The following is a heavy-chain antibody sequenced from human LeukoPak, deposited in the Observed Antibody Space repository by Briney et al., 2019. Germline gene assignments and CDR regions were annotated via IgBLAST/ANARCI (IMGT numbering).Heavy chain of an antibody. CDR3: ARDRNDFWSGYYMGYFDY. V-gene: IGHV3-30*04. D-gene: IGHD3-3*01. J-gene: IGHJ4*02. Sequence: PGGSLRLSCAASGFTFSSYAMHWVRQAPGMGLEWVAVISYDGSNKYYADSVKGRFTISRDNSKNTLYLQMNSLRAEDTAVYYCARDRNDFWSGYYMGYFDYWGQGTLVTVSS. CDR2: ISYDGSNK. CDR1: GFTFSSYA.